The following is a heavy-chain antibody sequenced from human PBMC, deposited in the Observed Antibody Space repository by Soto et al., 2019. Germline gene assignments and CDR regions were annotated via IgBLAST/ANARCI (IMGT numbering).Heavy chain of an antibody. CDR1: GVNFSDSA. J-gene: IGHJ6*02. D-gene: IGHD4-17*01. CDR2: ISFDGSNE. Sequence: PXGSLRLSCAASGVNFSDSAMHWVRQAPGKGLEWVAIISFDGSNEHYADSVQGRFTISRDNSENTLYLQMNSLRADDTAVYYCARPAATVIFYSGMDVSGQGTTVTVSS. CDR3: ARPAATVIFYSGMDV. V-gene: IGHV3-30-3*01.